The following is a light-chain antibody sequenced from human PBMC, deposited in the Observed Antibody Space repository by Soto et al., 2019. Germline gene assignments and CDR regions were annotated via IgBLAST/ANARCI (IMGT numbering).Light chain of an antibody. J-gene: IGLJ3*02. CDR2: SNN. CDR3: AAWDDSLSGEV. V-gene: IGLV1-47*01. CDR1: RSNIGSNY. Sequence: QSVLTQPPSASGTPGQRVTISCSGGRSNIGSNYVYWYQQLPGTAPKLLISSNNQRPSGVPDRFSGSKSGTSASLAISGLRSEDEADYYCAAWDDSLSGEVFGGGTKVTVL.